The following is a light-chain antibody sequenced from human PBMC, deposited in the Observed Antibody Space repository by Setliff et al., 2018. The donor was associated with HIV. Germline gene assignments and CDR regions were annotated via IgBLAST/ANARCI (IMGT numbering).Light chain of an antibody. CDR3: CSYAGSSTYV. Sequence: HSALTQPASVSGSPGQSITISCTGTSSDVGSYNLVSWYQQHPGKAPKLMIYEVSKRPSGVSNRFSGSKSGNTASLTISGLQAEDEADYYCCSYAGSSTYVFETGTKVTVL. CDR1: SSDVGSYNL. V-gene: IGLV2-23*02. J-gene: IGLJ1*01. CDR2: EVS.